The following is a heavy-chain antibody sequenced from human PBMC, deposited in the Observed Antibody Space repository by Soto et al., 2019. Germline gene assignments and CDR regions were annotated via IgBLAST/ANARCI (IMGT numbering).Heavy chain of an antibody. CDR3: ARRDKYGDYTLPFDY. Sequence: QLQLQESGPGLVKPSETLSLTCTVSGGSISSSSYYWGWIRQPPGKGLEWIGRIYYSGSTYYNPSLKSRVTIAVDTSKNQYSLKLSSVTAADTAVYYCARRDKYGDYTLPFDYWGQGTLVTVSS. V-gene: IGHV4-39*01. CDR1: GGSISSSSYY. J-gene: IGHJ4*02. D-gene: IGHD4-17*01. CDR2: IYYSGST.